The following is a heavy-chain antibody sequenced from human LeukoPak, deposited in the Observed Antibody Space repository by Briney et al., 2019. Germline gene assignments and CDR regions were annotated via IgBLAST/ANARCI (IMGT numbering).Heavy chain of an antibody. Sequence: SETLSLTRTVSGGSISSGGYYWSWIRQHPGKGLEWIGYIYYSGSTYYNPSLKSRVTISVDTSKNQFSVKLSSVTAADTAVYYCARDSSGYSRFDPWGQGTLVTVSS. J-gene: IGHJ5*02. D-gene: IGHD3-22*01. CDR2: IYYSGST. V-gene: IGHV4-31*03. CDR3: ARDSSGYSRFDP. CDR1: GGSISSGGYY.